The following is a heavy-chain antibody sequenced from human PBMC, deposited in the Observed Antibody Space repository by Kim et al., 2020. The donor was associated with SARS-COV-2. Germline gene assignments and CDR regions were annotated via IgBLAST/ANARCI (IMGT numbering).Heavy chain of an antibody. CDR2: IYYSGST. Sequence: SETLSLTCTVSGGSISSYYWSWIRQPPGKGLEWIGYIYYSGSTNYNPSLKSRVTISVDTSKNQFSLKLSSVTAADTAVYYCARDLGSSARKDKYYYYYYGMDVWGQGTTVTVSS. J-gene: IGHJ6*02. V-gene: IGHV4-59*13. D-gene: IGHD1-26*01. CDR1: GGSISSYY. CDR3: ARDLGSSARKDKYYYYYYGMDV.